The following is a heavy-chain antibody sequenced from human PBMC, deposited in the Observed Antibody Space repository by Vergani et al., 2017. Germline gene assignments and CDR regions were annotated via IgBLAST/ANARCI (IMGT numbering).Heavy chain of an antibody. V-gene: IGHV4-59*01. J-gene: IGHJ4*02. CDR3: ARAPESRRMTHVDY. CDR2: IYYSGST. CDR1: GGSISSYY. D-gene: IGHD1-14*01. Sequence: QVQLQESGPGLVKPSETLSLTCTVSGGSISSYYWSWIRQPPGKGLEWIGYIYYSGSTNYNPSLKSRVTISVDTSQNQFSLKLSSVTASDTAVYYCARAPESRRMTHVDYWGQGTLVTVAS.